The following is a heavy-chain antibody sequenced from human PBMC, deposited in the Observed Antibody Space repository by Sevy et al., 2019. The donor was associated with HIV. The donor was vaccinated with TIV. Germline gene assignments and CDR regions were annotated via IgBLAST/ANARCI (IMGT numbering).Heavy chain of an antibody. D-gene: IGHD3-22*01. Sequence: GGSLKISCTGSGFTFGDYAMSWFRQAPGMGLEWVGFIRSKDYGGATEYAASMKGRFTISRDDSKSIADLQMNSLKTEDTAVYYCTSGYYYDSSGYSDYWGQGTLVTVSS. V-gene: IGHV3-49*03. CDR3: TSGYYYDSSGYSDY. CDR1: GFTFGDYA. J-gene: IGHJ4*02. CDR2: IRSKDYGGAT.